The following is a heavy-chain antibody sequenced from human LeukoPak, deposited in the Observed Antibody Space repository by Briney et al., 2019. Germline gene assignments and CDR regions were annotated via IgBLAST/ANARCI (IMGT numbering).Heavy chain of an antibody. CDR2: IYAGETT. V-gene: IGHV3-53*01. CDR3: ARESYDPEYFQH. J-gene: IGHJ1*01. CDR1: GFSVSNTY. Sequence: GGSLRLSCVVSGFSVSNTYMTWVRQAPGKGLEWVSVIYAGETTYHADSVKGRFTISRDNAKNSLYPQMNSLRAEETAVYYCARESYDPEYFQHWGQGTLVTVSS. D-gene: IGHD3-16*01.